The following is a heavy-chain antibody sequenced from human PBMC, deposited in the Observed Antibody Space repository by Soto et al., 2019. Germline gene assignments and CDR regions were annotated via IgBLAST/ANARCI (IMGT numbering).Heavy chain of an antibody. CDR1: GFPFSIYS. J-gene: IGHJ4*02. V-gene: IGHV3-48*02. D-gene: IGHD6-19*01. Sequence: EVQLVESGGGLVQPGGSLRLSCAASGFPFSIYSMNWVRQAPGKGLEWSSYITSDTNTIKYADSVKGRFTSSRDNAKNLVYLQMNSLRDEDTAVYFFARSVEGHFDYWGQGTVVTVSS. CDR2: ITSDTNTI. CDR3: ARSVEGHFDY.